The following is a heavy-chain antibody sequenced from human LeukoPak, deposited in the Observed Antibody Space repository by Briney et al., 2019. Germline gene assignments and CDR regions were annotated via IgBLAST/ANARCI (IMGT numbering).Heavy chain of an antibody. D-gene: IGHD1-14*01. Sequence: GGSLRLSCAASGFTFSSYSMNWVRQAPGKGLEWVSSISSSSSYIYYADSVKGRFTISRDNAKNSLYLQMNSLRDEDTAIYYCAKDFTPDGIWDIDYWGRGTLITVSS. CDR2: ISSSSSYI. J-gene: IGHJ4*02. V-gene: IGHV3-21*04. CDR3: AKDFTPDGIWDIDY. CDR1: GFTFSSYS.